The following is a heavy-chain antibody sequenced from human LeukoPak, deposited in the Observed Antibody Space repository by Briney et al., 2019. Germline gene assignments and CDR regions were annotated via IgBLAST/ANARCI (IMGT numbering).Heavy chain of an antibody. D-gene: IGHD3-3*01. CDR1: GFXFTTYW. J-gene: IGHJ1*01. Sequence: GESLKISCHTSGFXFTTYWICWVRQMPGKGLEWMGIIYPGDSVTRYSPSFEGQVTISADKSTRTAYLQWNTLKASDTAFYYCARHFGSPSPGVQHWGQGTPVIVSS. CDR2: IYPGDSVT. V-gene: IGHV5-51*01. CDR3: ARHFGSPSPGVQH.